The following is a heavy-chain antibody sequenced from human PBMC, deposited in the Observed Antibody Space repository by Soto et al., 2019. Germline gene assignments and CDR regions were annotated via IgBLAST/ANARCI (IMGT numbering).Heavy chain of an antibody. CDR2: ISASGGSA. D-gene: IGHD5-18*01. Sequence: GGSLRLSCAAPGFRFSSYAMSWVRQAPGQGPEWLSVISASGGSAYYADSVEGRFTVSRDNSKNTLYLQMSSLRAEDTAVYFCAKDKEGTQLWLRPVDAWDIWGKGKMVIVSS. CDR1: GFRFSSYA. J-gene: IGHJ3*02. V-gene: IGHV3-23*01. CDR3: AKDKEGTQLWLRPVDAWDI.